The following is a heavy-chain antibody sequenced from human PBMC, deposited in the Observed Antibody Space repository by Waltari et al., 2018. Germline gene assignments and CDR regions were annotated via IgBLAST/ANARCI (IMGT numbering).Heavy chain of an antibody. D-gene: IGHD6-6*01. V-gene: IGHV4-39*01. CDR2: IYYHDERT. CDR3: ARHKNDRPDTFDF. J-gene: IGHJ3*01. Sequence: QLLLREAGPGLVKPSETLSPTCSVSGSSTWELTNYWAWVRQTPGKGLEWIGTIYYHDERTYYNQSLESRVTISLDRSEPMISLRLKSVNAADTAVYFCARHKNDRPDTFDFWGPGTVVTVS. CDR1: GSSTWELTNY.